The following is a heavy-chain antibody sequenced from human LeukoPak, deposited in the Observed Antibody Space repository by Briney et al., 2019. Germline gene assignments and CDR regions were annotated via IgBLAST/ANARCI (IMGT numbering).Heavy chain of an antibody. Sequence: GGPLRLSCTASGFTFGDYAMSWVRQAPGKGLEWVGSIRSKAYGGTTEYAASVKGRFTISRDDSKSIAYLQMNSLKTEDTAVYYCTRDGSLYCSGGSCNDLPFDYWGQGTLVTVSS. J-gene: IGHJ4*02. V-gene: IGHV3-49*04. CDR2: IRSKAYGGTT. D-gene: IGHD2-15*01. CDR1: GFTFGDYA. CDR3: TRDGSLYCSGGSCNDLPFDY.